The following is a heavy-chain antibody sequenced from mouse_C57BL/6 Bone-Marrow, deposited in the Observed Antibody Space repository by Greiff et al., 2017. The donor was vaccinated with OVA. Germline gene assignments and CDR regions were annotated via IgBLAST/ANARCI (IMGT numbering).Heavy chain of an antibody. Sequence: EVQGVESGGGLVQSGRSLRLSCATSGFPFSDFYMEWVRQAPGKGLEWIAASRNKANDYTTEYSASVKGRFIVSRDTSQSILYLQMNALRAEDTAIYYCARDAAYDGYYYAMDYWGQGTSVTVSS. V-gene: IGHV7-1*01. CDR1: GFPFSDFY. CDR2: SRNKANDYTT. D-gene: IGHD2-3*01. J-gene: IGHJ4*01. CDR3: ARDAAYDGYYYAMDY.